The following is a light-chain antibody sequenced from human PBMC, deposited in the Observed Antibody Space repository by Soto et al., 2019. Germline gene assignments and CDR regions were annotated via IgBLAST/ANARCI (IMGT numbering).Light chain of an antibody. CDR1: SSDVGGYNF. J-gene: IGLJ2*01. V-gene: IGLV2-14*03. CDR3: SSYASSNTLL. Sequence: QPASVSGSPGQSITISCTGTSSDVGGYNFVSWYQQHPGKAPKLMIYDVSNRPSGVSNRFSGSKSGNTASLTISGLQAEDEADYYCSSYASSNTLLFGGGTKLTVL. CDR2: DVS.